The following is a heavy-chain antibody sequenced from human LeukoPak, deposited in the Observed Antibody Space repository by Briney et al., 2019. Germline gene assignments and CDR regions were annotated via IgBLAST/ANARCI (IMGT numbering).Heavy chain of an antibody. CDR1: GFTFGSYS. J-gene: IGHJ1*01. CDR2: ISSVGSYG. V-gene: IGHV3-21*06. Sequence: NPGGSLRLSCAASGFTFGSYSLNWVRQAPGKGLEWVSSISSVGSYGYYADSVKGRFTVSRDDAKNSLYLQMNSLRAEDTAVYYCARGTPADYDFWSGYYTVYSQHWGQGTLVTVSS. D-gene: IGHD3-3*01. CDR3: ARGTPADYDFWSGYYTVYSQH.